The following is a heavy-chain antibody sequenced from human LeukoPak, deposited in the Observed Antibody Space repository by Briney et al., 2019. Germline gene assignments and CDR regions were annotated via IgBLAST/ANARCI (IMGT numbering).Heavy chain of an antibody. CDR3: DTGYSYGYGTVKSDY. D-gene: IGHD5-18*01. CDR1: GFTFSSYE. J-gene: IGHJ4*02. V-gene: IGHV3-48*03. CDR2: ISSSGSTI. Sequence: GGSLRLSCAASGFTFSSYEMNWVRQAPGKGLEWVSYISSSGSTIYYADSVKGRFTISRDNAKNSLYLQMNSLRAEDTAVYYCDTGYSYGYGTVKSDYWGQGTLVTVSS.